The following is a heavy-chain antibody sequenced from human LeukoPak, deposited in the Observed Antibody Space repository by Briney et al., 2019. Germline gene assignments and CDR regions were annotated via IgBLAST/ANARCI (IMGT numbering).Heavy chain of an antibody. V-gene: IGHV3-23*01. Sequence: GGSLRLSCAASEFTFGNYAMSWVRQAPGKGLEWVSGISGSGGSTEYADSVKGRFTISRDNSKNTLFLQMNSLRAEDTAVYYCAKIRLLGYCSGGSCRPVDYWGQGTLVTVSS. CDR3: AKIRLLGYCSGGSCRPVDY. CDR2: ISGSGGST. D-gene: IGHD2-15*01. CDR1: EFTFGNYA. J-gene: IGHJ4*02.